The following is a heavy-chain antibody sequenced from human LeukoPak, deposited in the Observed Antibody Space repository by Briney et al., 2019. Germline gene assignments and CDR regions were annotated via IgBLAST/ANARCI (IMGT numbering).Heavy chain of an antibody. V-gene: IGHV3-21*01. J-gene: IGHJ3*02. CDR1: GFTFSSYS. D-gene: IGHD3-22*01. CDR3: ARDQARITMIVVVSDAFDI. CDR2: FSSSSSYI. Sequence: GGSLRLSCAASGFTFSSYSMNWVRQAPGKGLEWVSSFSSSSSYIYYADSVKGRFTISRDNAKNSLYLQMNSLRAEDTAVYYCARDQARITMIVVVSDAFDIWGQGTMVTVSS.